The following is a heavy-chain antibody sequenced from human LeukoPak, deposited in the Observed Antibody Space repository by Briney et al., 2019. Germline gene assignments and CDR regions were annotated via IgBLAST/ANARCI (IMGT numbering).Heavy chain of an antibody. CDR1: GFTFSSYA. CDR2: ISYDGSNK. CDR3: ASSPPQIPIYYYYYYMDV. V-gene: IGHV3-30*01. J-gene: IGHJ6*03. Sequence: GGSLRLSCAASGFTFSSYAMHWVRQAPGKGLEWVAVISYDGSNKYYAGSVKGRFTISRDNSKNTLYLQMNSLRAEDTAVYYCASSPPQIPIYYYYYYMDVWGKGTTVTVSS.